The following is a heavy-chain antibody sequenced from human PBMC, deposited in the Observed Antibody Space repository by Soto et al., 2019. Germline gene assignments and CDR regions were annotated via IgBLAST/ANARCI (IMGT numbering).Heavy chain of an antibody. CDR2: ISGSGGST. J-gene: IGHJ6*02. Sequence: GVSLRLSCAASGFTFSSYAMSWVRQAPGKGLEWVSAISGSGGSTYYADSVKGRFTISRDNSKNTLYLQMNSLRAEDTAVYYCAKDYSSPSNDYYYGMDVWGQGTTVTVSS. CDR3: AKDYSSPSNDYYYGMDV. CDR1: GFTFSSYA. D-gene: IGHD6-6*01. V-gene: IGHV3-23*01.